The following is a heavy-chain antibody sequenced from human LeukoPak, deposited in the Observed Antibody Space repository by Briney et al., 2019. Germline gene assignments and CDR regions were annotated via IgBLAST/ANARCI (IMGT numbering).Heavy chain of an antibody. CDR2: ITGSGGNS. CDR3: AKAEGHPWPSYCFDS. CDR1: GFTFGNFA. Sequence: GGSLRLSCEASGFTFGNFAMNWVRPVSGKGLEWVSGITGSGGNSYYANSVKGRFTIFRDNSKNMLFQQMNSLIADVTAIYYCAKAEGHPWPSYCFDSWGRGTLVAVSS. D-gene: IGHD5-12*01. J-gene: IGHJ4*02. V-gene: IGHV3-23*01.